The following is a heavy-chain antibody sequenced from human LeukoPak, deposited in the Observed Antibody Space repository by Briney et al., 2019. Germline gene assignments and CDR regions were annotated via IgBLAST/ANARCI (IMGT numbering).Heavy chain of an antibody. D-gene: IGHD3-10*01. J-gene: IGHJ4*02. CDR1: GGSFSGYY. CDR3: ARGGEYGSGSYYKY. V-gene: IGHV4-34*01. CDR2: INHSGST. Sequence: SETLSLTCAVYGGSFSGYYWSWIRQPPGKELEWIGEINHSGSTNYNPSLKSRVTISVDTSKNQFSLKLSSVTAADTAVYYCARGGEYGSGSYYKYWGQGIMVTVSS.